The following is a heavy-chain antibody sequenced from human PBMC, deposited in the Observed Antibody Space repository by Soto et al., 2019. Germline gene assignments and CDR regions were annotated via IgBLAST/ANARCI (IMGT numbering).Heavy chain of an antibody. J-gene: IGHJ4*02. CDR3: GWPILNFDN. CDR1: GASISSGGYY. V-gene: IGHV4-31*03. CDR2: VYYGGNT. Sequence: SETLSLTCTVSGASISSGGYYWTWIRQYPGKGLEWIGYVYYGGNTNFNPSLRSRVAMSVDRSKNQFSLRHEDTAVYFCARDSGWPILNFDNWGQGTPVTVSS. D-gene: IGHD3-10*01.